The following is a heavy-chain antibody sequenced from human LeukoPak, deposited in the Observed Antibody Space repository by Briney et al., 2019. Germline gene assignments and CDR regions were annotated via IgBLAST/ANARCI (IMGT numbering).Heavy chain of an antibody. CDR3: ATDPNYYDSSGYRH. V-gene: IGHV1-24*01. CDR1: GYTLTELS. Sequence: ASVKVSCRGSGYTLTELSMHWVRQAPGKGLEWMGGFDPEDGETIYAQKFQGRVTMTEDTSTDTAYMELSSLRSEHTAVYYCATDPNYYDSSGYRHWGQGTLVTVSS. D-gene: IGHD3-22*01. J-gene: IGHJ1*01. CDR2: FDPEDGET.